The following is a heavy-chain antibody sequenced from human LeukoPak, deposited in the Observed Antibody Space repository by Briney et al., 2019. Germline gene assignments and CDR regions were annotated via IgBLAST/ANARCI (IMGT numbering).Heavy chain of an antibody. CDR1: GLTFSSYE. J-gene: IGHJ3*02. Sequence: GGSLRLSCAASGLTFSSYEMNWVRQAPGKGLEWVSYITSSGNTIYYADSVKGRFTISRDNAKNSLYLQMNSLRAEDTAIYYCARDSVAGSQDAFDIWGQGTMVTVSS. D-gene: IGHD6-19*01. CDR2: ITSSGNTI. CDR3: ARDSVAGSQDAFDI. V-gene: IGHV3-48*03.